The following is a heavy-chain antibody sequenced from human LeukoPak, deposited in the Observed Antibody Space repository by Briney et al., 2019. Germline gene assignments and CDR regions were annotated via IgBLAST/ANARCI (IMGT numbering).Heavy chain of an antibody. CDR3: ARVFSVGASVRGVYYYYYYMDV. D-gene: IGHD1-26*01. J-gene: IGHJ6*03. V-gene: IGHV3-11*04. Sequence: GGSLRLSCAASGFTFDDYGMSWIRQAPGKGLEWVSYISSSGSTIYYADSVKGRFTISRDNAKNSLYLQMNSLRAEDTAVYYCARVFSVGASVRGVYYYYYYMDVWGKGTTVTVSS. CDR1: GFTFDDYG. CDR2: ISSSGSTI.